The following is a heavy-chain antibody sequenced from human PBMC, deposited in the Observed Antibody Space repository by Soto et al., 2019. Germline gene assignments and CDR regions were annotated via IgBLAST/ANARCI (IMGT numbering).Heavy chain of an antibody. V-gene: IGHV3-23*01. D-gene: IGHD6-25*01. J-gene: IGHJ4*02. CDR3: GKFLVGTGGSNGWPWYFDC. CDR1: GFTFNNYA. Sequence: GGSLRLSCAASGFTFNNYAMSWVRQAPGEGLEWVSAISGSGGTTYYAESVKGRFTISRDNSKNTLYLQMSSLRAEDTAVYYCGKFLVGTGGSNGWPWYFDCWGQGGLVTVSS. CDR2: ISGSGGTT.